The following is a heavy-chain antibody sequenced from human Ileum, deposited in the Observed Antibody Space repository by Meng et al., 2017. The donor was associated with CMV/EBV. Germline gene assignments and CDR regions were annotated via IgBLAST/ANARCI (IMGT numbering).Heavy chain of an antibody. CDR1: GGTFSSYA. Sequence: SVKVSCKASGGTFSSYAISWVRQAPGQGLGWMGGIIPILGIANYAQKFQGRVTITADNSTSTAYMELTSLRSEDTAVYYCAYTQALVVVPGCDYWGQGTLVTVSS. D-gene: IGHD2-2*01. CDR3: AYTQALVVVPGCDY. V-gene: IGHV1-69*10. CDR2: IIPILGIA. J-gene: IGHJ4*02.